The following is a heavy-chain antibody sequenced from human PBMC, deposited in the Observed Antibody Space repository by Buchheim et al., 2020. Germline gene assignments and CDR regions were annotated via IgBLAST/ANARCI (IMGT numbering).Heavy chain of an antibody. D-gene: IGHD3-9*01. CDR2: INHSGST. V-gene: IGHV4-34*01. J-gene: IGHJ6*02. CDR3: ARGGGLLRYFDWTYHYYYYGMDV. Sequence: QVQLQQWGAGLLKPSETLSLTCAVYGGSFSGYYWSWIRQPPGKGLEWIGEINHSGSTNYNPSLKSRVTISVDTSKNQFSLKLSSVTAADTAVYYCARGGGLLRYFDWTYHYYYYGMDVWGQGTT. CDR1: GGSFSGYY.